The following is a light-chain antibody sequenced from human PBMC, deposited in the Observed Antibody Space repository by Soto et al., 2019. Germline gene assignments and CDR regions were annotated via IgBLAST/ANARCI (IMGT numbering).Light chain of an antibody. Sequence: AIQLTQSPSSLSASEGDRVSITCRASQGISSALAWYQHKPGKAPKILIYDASSLQSGVPSRFSGSESGTECTLTISSLQPEDFATYYCQQLKTYPFTFGQGTRLEFK. CDR2: DAS. CDR3: QQLKTYPFT. CDR1: QGISSA. V-gene: IGKV1-13*02. J-gene: IGKJ5*01.